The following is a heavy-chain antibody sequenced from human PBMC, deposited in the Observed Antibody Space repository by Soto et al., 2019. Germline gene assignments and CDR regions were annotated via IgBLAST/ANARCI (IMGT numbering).Heavy chain of an antibody. Sequence: SETLSLTCAVYGGSFSGYYWSWIRQPPGKGLEWIGEINHSGSTNYNPSLKSRVTISVDTSKNQFSLKLSSVTAADTAVYYCARFFYYYDSSGYFAIQARNYYYYYGMDVWGQGTTVTVSS. CDR2: INHSGST. CDR3: ARFFYYYDSSGYFAIQARNYYYYYGMDV. V-gene: IGHV4-34*01. CDR1: GGSFSGYY. D-gene: IGHD3-22*01. J-gene: IGHJ6*02.